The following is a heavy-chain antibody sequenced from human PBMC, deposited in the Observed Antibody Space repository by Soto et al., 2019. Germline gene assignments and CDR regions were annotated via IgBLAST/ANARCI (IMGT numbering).Heavy chain of an antibody. Sequence: QVQLVESGGGVVQPGRSLRLSCADSGFTFSSYAMHWVRQAPGKGLEWVAVISYDGSNKDYADSVKGRFTISRDNSKNTLYLQMNSLRAEDTAVYYCAREYCSSTSCLGGYFDYWGQGTLVTVSS. J-gene: IGHJ4*02. D-gene: IGHD2-2*01. CDR2: ISYDGSNK. V-gene: IGHV3-30-3*01. CDR1: GFTFSSYA. CDR3: AREYCSSTSCLGGYFDY.